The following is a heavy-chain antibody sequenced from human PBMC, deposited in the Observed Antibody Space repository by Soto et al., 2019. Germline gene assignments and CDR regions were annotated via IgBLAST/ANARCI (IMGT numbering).Heavy chain of an antibody. D-gene: IGHD6-13*01. CDR3: ARDGDSNWYDFGY. CDR1: GYTFTSYG. CDR2: ISDYNGNT. Sequence: QVHLVQSGPDVKKPGASVKVSCKASGYTFTSYGVSWVRQAPGQGLEWMGWISDYNGNTDYAQKFQGRVTMTTDTXTSTAYMELRSLRSDDTAVYYCARDGDSNWYDFGYWGQGTLVTVSS. J-gene: IGHJ4*02. V-gene: IGHV1-18*01.